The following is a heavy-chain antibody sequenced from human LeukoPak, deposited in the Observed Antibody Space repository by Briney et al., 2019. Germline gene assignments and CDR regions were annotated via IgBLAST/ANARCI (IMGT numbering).Heavy chain of an antibody. J-gene: IGHJ3*02. V-gene: IGHV1-69*13. CDR2: IIPLFGTA. CDR3: ARHKAGGDAFDI. CDR1: GGTFSSHA. Sequence: PSASVKVSCKASGGTFSSHAISWVRQAPGQGLEWMGGIIPLFGTADYAQKFQGRVTITADESTSTAYMDLSSLKSEDTAVYYCARHKAGGDAFDIWGQGTMVTVSS.